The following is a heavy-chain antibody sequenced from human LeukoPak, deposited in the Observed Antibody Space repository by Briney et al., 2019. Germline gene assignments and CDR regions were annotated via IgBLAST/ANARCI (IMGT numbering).Heavy chain of an antibody. Sequence: PGGSLRLSCAASGFTLSSYSMNWVRQAPGKGLEWVSYISSSSSTIYYADSVKGRFTISRDNAKNSLYLQMNSLRAEDTAVYYCARDSITIFGGGAFDIWGQGTMVTVSS. V-gene: IGHV3-48*01. CDR1: GFTLSSYS. CDR2: ISSSSSTI. D-gene: IGHD3-3*01. CDR3: ARDSITIFGGGAFDI. J-gene: IGHJ3*02.